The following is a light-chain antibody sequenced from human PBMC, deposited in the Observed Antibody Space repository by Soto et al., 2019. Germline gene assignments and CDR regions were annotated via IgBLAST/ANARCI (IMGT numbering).Light chain of an antibody. CDR1: SSDVGSYNL. CDR2: EGS. J-gene: IGLJ3*02. Sequence: QSALTQPASVSGSPGQSITLSCTGTSSDVGSYNLVSWYQQHPGKAPKLMIYEGSKRPSGVSNRFSGSKSGNTASLTISGLQAEDEADYYCCSYAGSSTRWVFGGGTKLTVL. CDR3: CSYAGSSTRWV. V-gene: IGLV2-23*01.